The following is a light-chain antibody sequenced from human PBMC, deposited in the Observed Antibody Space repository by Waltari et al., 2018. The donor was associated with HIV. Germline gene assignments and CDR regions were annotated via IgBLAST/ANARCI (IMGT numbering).Light chain of an antibody. Sequence: SYELTQPPSVSVSPGQTASIPCSGAALGDKYACWYQQNPGQSPVLVIYQNNKRPSGIPERFSGSNSGNTATLTISGTQAMDEADYYCQAWDSSTVVFGGGTKLTVL. CDR2: QNN. V-gene: IGLV3-1*01. CDR1: ALGDKY. J-gene: IGLJ2*01. CDR3: QAWDSSTVV.